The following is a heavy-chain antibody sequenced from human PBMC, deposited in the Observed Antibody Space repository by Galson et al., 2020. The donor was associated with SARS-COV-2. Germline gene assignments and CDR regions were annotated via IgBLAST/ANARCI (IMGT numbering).Heavy chain of an antibody. CDR2: LYWDDDK. Sequence: SGPTLVKPTQTLTLTCTFSGVSLSTSAVGVGWIRQPPGKALECLALLYWDDDKRYSPSLKSRLTITKDTSKNQVVLTMTNMDPVDTATYYGAHRNTLYDAFDIWGQGTMVTVSS. CDR3: AHRNTLYDAFDI. V-gene: IGHV2-5*02. CDR1: GVSLSTSAVG. J-gene: IGHJ3*02.